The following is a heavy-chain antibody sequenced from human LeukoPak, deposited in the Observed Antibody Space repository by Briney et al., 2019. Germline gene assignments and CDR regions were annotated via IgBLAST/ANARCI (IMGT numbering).Heavy chain of an antibody. CDR3: AKTSYCSSTSCYRENWFDP. J-gene: IGHJ5*02. Sequence: PGGSLRLSRAASGFTFSSYAMSWVRQAPGKGLEWVSAISGSGGSTYYADSVKGRFTISRDNSKNTLYLQMNSLRAEDTAVYYCAKTSYCSSTSCYRENWFDPWGQGTLVTVSS. CDR2: ISGSGGST. CDR1: GFTFSSYA. D-gene: IGHD2-2*02. V-gene: IGHV3-23*01.